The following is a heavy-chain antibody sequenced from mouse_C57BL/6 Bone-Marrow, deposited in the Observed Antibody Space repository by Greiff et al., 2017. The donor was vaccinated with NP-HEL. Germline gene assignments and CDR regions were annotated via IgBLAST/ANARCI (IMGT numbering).Heavy chain of an antibody. Sequence: VQLQQSGPELVKPGASVKISCKASGYAFSSSWMNWVKQRPGKGLEWIGRIYPGDGDTNYNGKFKGKATLTADKSYSTAYMQLSSLTSEDSAVYFCARGWLDYAMDYWGQGTSVTVSS. CDR2: IYPGDGDT. D-gene: IGHD1-1*02. CDR1: GYAFSSSW. V-gene: IGHV1-82*01. CDR3: ARGWLDYAMDY. J-gene: IGHJ4*01.